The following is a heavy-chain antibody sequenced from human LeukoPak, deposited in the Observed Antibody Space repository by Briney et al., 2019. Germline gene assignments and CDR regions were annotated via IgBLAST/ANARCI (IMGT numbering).Heavy chain of an antibody. J-gene: IGHJ4*02. CDR2: MNPNSGNT. V-gene: IGHV1-8*01. CDR3: ARGDADYGGNLDY. D-gene: IGHD4-23*01. Sequence: ASVKVSCKASGYTITSYDINWVRQATGQGLEWMGWMNPNSGNTGYAQKFQGRVTMTRNTSISTAYMELSSLRSEDTAVYYCARGDADYGGNLDYWGQGTLVTVSS. CDR1: GYTITSYD.